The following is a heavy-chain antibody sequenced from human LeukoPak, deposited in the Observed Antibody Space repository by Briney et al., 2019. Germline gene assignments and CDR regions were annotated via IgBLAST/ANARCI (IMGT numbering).Heavy chain of an antibody. CDR1: GGSISSTRYY. D-gene: IGHD2/OR15-2a*01. V-gene: IGHV4-39*01. CDR2: GFYSGST. CDR3: ARHTTFWSFDY. Sequence: SETLSLTCTVSGGSISSTRYYWGWIRQPPGKGLEWIGSGFYSGSTYHNPSLKSRVTISVDTSKNLFSLKLTSVTAADTAVYFCARHTTFWSFDYWAQGTQVTVSS. J-gene: IGHJ4*02.